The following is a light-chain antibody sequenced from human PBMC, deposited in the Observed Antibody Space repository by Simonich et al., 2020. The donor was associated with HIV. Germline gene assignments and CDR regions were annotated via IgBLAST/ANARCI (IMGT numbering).Light chain of an antibody. V-gene: IGKV1-NL1*01. Sequence: DILMTQSPSSLPASVGDRVTITCRASQGISNSLAWYQQKPGKAPKLLLSASSRLESGVPSRFSGSGSGTDYTLTISSLQPEDFATYYCQQFFSTPWTFGQGTKVEIK. J-gene: IGKJ1*01. CDR3: QQFFSTPWT. CDR1: QGISNS. CDR2: ASS.